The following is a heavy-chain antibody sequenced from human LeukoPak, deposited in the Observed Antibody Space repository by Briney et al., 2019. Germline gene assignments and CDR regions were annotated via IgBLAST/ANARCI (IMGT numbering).Heavy chain of an antibody. J-gene: IGHJ3*02. CDR3: ARDLSTVTTWYPAFDT. V-gene: IGHV3-23*01. D-gene: IGHD4-17*01. CDR1: GFTFSSYA. CDR2: ISGSGGST. Sequence: GGSLRLSCAASGFTFSSYAMSWVRQAPGKGLEWVSAISGSGGSTYYADSVKGRFTISRDNSKNTLYLQMNSLRAEDTAVYYCARDLSTVTTWYPAFDTWGQGTMVTVSS.